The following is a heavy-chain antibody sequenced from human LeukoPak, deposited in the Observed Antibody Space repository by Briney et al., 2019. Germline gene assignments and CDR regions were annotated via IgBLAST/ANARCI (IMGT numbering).Heavy chain of an antibody. CDR2: VYHNGHT. CDR1: GDSINNDNYY. D-gene: IGHD1-26*01. CDR3: ASVLQSGTYPSGSDYYFDS. V-gene: IGHV4-39*02. J-gene: IGHJ4*01. Sequence: PSETLSLTCYVSGDSINNDNYYWGWVRQSPGASLEWLGSVYHNGHTIYTPSLKSRLTLSVDTSKNHFSLNLTSATAADTAVYFCASVLQSGTYPSGSDYYFDSWGRGTLVTVTS.